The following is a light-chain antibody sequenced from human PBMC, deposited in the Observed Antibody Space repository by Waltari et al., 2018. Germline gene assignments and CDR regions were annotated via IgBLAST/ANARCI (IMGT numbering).Light chain of an antibody. Sequence: QSVLTQPPSVSGAPGQRVPLSCPGSRSDFGAGYAGHRYHQLPGTAPHLPIYATFNRPSGVPERFSGAKSGTSASLAITGLQAEDEADYYCQSYDSDLSSWVFGGGSELTVL. CDR3: QSYDSDLSSWV. CDR2: ATF. CDR1: RSDFGAGYA. V-gene: IGLV1-40*01. J-gene: IGLJ3*02.